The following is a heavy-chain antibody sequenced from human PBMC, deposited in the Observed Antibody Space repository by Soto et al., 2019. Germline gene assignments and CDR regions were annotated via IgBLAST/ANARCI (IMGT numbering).Heavy chain of an antibody. Sequence: GGSLRLTCAASGFTFSSYSMNWVRQAPGKGLEWVSSVSSSSSYIYYADSVKGRFIISRDNAKNSLYLQMNSLRAEDTAVYYCARTTVTSPTDNWFDPWGQGTLVTVS. V-gene: IGHV3-21*01. CDR2: VSSSSSYI. D-gene: IGHD4-17*01. CDR3: ARTTVTSPTDNWFDP. J-gene: IGHJ5*02. CDR1: GFTFSSYS.